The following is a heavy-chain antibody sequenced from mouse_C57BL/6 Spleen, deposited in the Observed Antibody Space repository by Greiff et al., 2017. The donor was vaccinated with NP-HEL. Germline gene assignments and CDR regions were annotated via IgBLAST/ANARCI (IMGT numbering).Heavy chain of an antibody. J-gene: IGHJ4*01. CDR1: GFTFSDYG. V-gene: IGHV5-17*01. CDR2: ISSGSSTI. Sequence: EVMVVESGGGLVKPGGSLKLSCAASGFTFSDYGMHWVRQAPEKGLEWVAYISSGSSTIYYADTVQGRFTISSYNAKTTLFLQMTSLRSEDTAMYYCARHTYYGPMYYCGQGTAVTVSS. CDR3: ARHTYYGPMYY. D-gene: IGHD2-10*01.